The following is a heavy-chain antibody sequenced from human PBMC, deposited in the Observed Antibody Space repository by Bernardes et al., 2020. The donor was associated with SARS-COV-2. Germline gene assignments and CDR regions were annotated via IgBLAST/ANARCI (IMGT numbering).Heavy chain of an antibody. J-gene: IGHJ6*03. CDR3: ARAVGYDFWSGYYVDFSYYYYMDV. Sequence: SETLSLTCTVSGGSVSSGSYYWSWIRQPPGKGLEWIGYIYYSGSTNYNPPLKSRVTISVDTSKNQFSLKLSSVTAADTAVYYCARAVGYDFWSGYYVDFSYYYYMDVWGKGTTVTVSS. CDR1: GGSVSSGSYY. V-gene: IGHV4-61*01. D-gene: IGHD3-3*01. CDR2: IYYSGST.